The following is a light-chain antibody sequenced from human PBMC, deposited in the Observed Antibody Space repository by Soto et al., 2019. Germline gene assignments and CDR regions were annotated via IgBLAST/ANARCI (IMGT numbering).Light chain of an antibody. CDR1: QSISVN. CDR3: QQYNDWPQT. CDR2: NTV. V-gene: IGKV3-15*01. J-gene: IGKJ1*01. Sequence: IVMTQSPATLSVSPGERVTLSCRASQSISVNLAWYQQKPGQAPRLLIYNTVTRATGIPARFSGSSSATDLFLTLSGLHSDDSAVYFCQQYNDWPQTFGQGTKVEIK.